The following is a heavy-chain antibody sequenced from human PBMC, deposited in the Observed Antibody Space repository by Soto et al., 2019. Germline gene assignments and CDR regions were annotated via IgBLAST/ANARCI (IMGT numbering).Heavy chain of an antibody. V-gene: IGHV4-39*01. CDR1: SGSISSIYHH. Sequence: QLQLQESGPGLVKPSETLSLICTVSSGSISSIYHHWGWVRQPPGNGLEWIGIIHYSGTTYHNPPLKSRLTMSVDTSKNQFSLKLSSVTAADTAIYYCARWVSSDSPQTASNFDYWGLGTLVTVSS. D-gene: IGHD4-4*01. J-gene: IGHJ4*02. CDR3: ARWVSSDSPQTASNFDY. CDR2: IHYSGTT.